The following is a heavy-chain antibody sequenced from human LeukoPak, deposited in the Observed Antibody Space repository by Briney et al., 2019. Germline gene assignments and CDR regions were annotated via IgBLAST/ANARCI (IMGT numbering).Heavy chain of an antibody. V-gene: IGHV3-30*02. D-gene: IGHD3-16*02. Sequence: GGSLRVSCAGSGFSIIRYGMHWVRQPPGKGLEWVAFTRYDGSNKYFADSVKGRFTISRDNSKNTLYLQMQSLRLEDSAIYYCAKDLFGDYVWGTYRAIDTWGQGTLVTVSS. CDR2: TRYDGSNK. CDR1: GFSIIRYG. CDR3: AKDLFGDYVWGTYRAIDT. J-gene: IGHJ4*02.